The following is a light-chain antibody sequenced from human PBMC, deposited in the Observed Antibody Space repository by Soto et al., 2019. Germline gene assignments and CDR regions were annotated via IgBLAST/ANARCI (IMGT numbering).Light chain of an antibody. CDR2: GAS. J-gene: IGKJ3*01. Sequence: DIQMTQSPSSLSAYLGDSVTITCRASQGISNYLAWYQQKPGRLPKLXLFGASTLPSGVPARFSGSGSGTHFTLTINGLLPEDFATYYCQKYDRAPFTFGPGTKVDIK. CDR3: QKYDRAPFT. V-gene: IGKV1-27*01. CDR1: QGISNY.